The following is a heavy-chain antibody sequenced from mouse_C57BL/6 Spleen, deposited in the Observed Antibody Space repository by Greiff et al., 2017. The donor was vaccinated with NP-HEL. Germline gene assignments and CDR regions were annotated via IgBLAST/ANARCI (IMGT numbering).Heavy chain of an antibody. CDR3: TSTVVEAVDY. CDR1: GYTFTDYE. V-gene: IGHV1-15*01. Sequence: QVQLKESGAELVRPGASVTLSCKASGYTFTDYEMHWVKQTPVHGLEWIGAIDPETGGTAYNQKFKGKAILTADKSSSTAYMELRSLTSEDSAVYYCTSTVVEAVDYWGQGTSVTVSS. D-gene: IGHD1-1*01. CDR2: IDPETGGT. J-gene: IGHJ4*01.